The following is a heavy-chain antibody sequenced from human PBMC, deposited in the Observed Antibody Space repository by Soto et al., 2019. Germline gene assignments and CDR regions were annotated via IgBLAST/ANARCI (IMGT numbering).Heavy chain of an antibody. Sequence: SETLSLTCAVYGGSFSGYYWSWIRQPPGKGLEWIGEINHSGSTNYNPSLKSRVTISVDTSKNQFSLKLSSVTAADTAVYYCARGIDYNWFDPWGQGTLVTVSS. V-gene: IGHV4-34*01. J-gene: IGHJ5*02. CDR3: ARGIDYNWFDP. D-gene: IGHD3-9*01. CDR2: INHSGST. CDR1: GGSFSGYY.